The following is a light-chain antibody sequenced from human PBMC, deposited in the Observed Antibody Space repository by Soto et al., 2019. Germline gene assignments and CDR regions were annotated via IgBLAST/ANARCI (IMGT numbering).Light chain of an antibody. CDR2: GAS. J-gene: IGKJ2*01. Sequence: ENVLTQSPGTLSLSPGERATLSCRASQSVSSSYLAWYQQKPGQAPRLLIYGASGRATGIPDRFSGSGSGTVFTLTIRRLEPDVFAVYYCQQYGSSPYTFGQGTNLEIK. CDR1: QSVSSSY. CDR3: QQYGSSPYT. V-gene: IGKV3-20*01.